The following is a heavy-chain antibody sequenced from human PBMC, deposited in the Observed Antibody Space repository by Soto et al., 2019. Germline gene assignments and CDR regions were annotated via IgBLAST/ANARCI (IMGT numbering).Heavy chain of an antibody. Sequence: QITLKESGPTLVKPTQTHTLTCTFSGFSLSTSGVGVGWIRQPTGKALEWLALIYWDDDKRYSPSLKSRLTSTKDTSKNQVVLTMTSMDPVDTATYYCARDYDILTGVYYFDYWGQGTLVTFAA. CDR2: IYWDDDK. CDR3: ARDYDILTGVYYFDY. V-gene: IGHV2-5*02. CDR1: GFSLSTSGVG. D-gene: IGHD3-9*01. J-gene: IGHJ4*02.